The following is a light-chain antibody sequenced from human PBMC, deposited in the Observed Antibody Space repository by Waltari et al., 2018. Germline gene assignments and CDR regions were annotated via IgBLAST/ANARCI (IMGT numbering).Light chain of an antibody. V-gene: IGLV2-14*03. CDR2: DVS. Sequence: QSALTQPAPVSGSPGQTPTISCTRTDSDLGDYDTVSWYQQHPGKVPKLIIYDVSSRPSGVSDRFAGSKSGNSASLTISGLRAEDEADYYYNSFTNAGAFEVFGGGTKVTVL. CDR1: DSDLGDYDT. J-gene: IGLJ3*02. CDR3: NSFTNAGAFEV.